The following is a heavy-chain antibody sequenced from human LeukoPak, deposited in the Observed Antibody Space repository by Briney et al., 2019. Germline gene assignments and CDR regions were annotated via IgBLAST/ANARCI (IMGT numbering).Heavy chain of an antibody. V-gene: IGHV4-39*07. CDR1: GGSISSSSYY. D-gene: IGHD3-3*01. CDR2: IYYSGST. J-gene: IGHJ3*02. CDR3: GRGLRFLECLPDFDVFDI. Sequence: SETLSLTCTVSGGSISSSSYYWGWIRQPPGKGLEWIGSIYYSGSTYYNPPLKSRVTISVDTSKNQFSLKLSSVTAADTAVYYCGRGLRFLECLPDFDVFDIGGQGKRVTVSS.